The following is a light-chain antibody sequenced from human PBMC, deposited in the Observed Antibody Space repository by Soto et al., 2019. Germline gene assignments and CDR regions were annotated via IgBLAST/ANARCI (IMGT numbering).Light chain of an antibody. CDR2: DAS. CDR3: QQYNRYSFT. V-gene: IGKV1-5*01. Sequence: EIQMTQSPSTLSASVGDRVTITCRASQSISSWLAWYQQKPGKAPTLLIDDASSLESGVPTRISGSGSGTVIPLTISIQPPDDFATYYHQQYNRYSFTFGQGTQLEIK. CDR1: QSISSW. J-gene: IGKJ2*01.